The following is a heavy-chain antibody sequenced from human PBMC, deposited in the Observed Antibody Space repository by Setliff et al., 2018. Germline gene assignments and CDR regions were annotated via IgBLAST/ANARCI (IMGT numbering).Heavy chain of an antibody. D-gene: IGHD1-26*01. J-gene: IGHJ5*02. Sequence: PGGSLRLSCAASGFTFSTYWMHWVCQAPGQGLVWVARISSDGSSITYADSVKGRFTISRDNARNTLYLQMNSLTAEDTAVYYCARVGSKPQLGWFDPWGQGTLVTVSS. CDR2: ISSDGSSI. V-gene: IGHV3-74*03. CDR3: ARVGSKPQLGWFDP. CDR1: GFTFSTYW.